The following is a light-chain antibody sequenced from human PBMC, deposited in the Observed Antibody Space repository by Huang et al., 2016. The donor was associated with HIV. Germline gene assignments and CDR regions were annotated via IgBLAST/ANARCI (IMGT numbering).Light chain of an antibody. J-gene: IGKJ5*01. CDR3: QQLKDYPVT. Sequence: IQLNQSPSSLSASGGDRVAITCRASQDIGNSLAWYQQRPGKAPKPRIYAASTLQGGVSSRFSGSVSGTYFTLTINDLQPEDFTTYYCQQLKDYPVTFGQGTRLDIE. CDR2: AAS. CDR1: QDIGNS. V-gene: IGKV1-9*01.